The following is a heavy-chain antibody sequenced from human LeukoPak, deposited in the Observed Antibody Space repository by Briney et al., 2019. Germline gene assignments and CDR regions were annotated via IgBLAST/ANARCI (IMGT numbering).Heavy chain of an antibody. CDR1: GFTFDDYA. Sequence: PGGSLRLSCAASGFTFDDYAMHWVRQAPGKGLEWVSGISWNSGSIGYADSVKGRFTISRDNAKNSLYLQMNSLRAEDTALYYCAKDHLEPRYCSGGSCYSYWFDPWGQGTLVTVSS. CDR2: ISWNSGSI. CDR3: AKDHLEPRYCSGGSCYSYWFDP. V-gene: IGHV3-9*01. D-gene: IGHD2-15*01. J-gene: IGHJ5*02.